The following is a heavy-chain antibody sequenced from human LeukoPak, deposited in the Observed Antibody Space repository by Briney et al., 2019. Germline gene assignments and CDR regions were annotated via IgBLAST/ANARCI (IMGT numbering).Heavy chain of an antibody. V-gene: IGHV3-23*01. CDR3: AKGGGDCSSTSCPYYFDY. D-gene: IGHD2-2*01. Sequence: GGSLRLSCAASGFTFSSYAMSWVRQAPGKGLEWVSAISGSGGSTYYADSVKGRFTISRDNSKNTLYLQMNSLRAEDTAVYYCAKGGGDCSSTSCPYYFDYWGQGTLVTVSS. J-gene: IGHJ4*02. CDR2: ISGSGGST. CDR1: GFTFSSYA.